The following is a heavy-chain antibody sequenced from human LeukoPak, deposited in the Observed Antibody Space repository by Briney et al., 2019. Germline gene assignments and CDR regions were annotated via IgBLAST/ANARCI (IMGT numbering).Heavy chain of an antibody. V-gene: IGHV3-15*01. Sequence: GGSLRLSCAASGFTFSNAWMSWVRQAPGKGPEWVGRIKSKTDGGTTDYAAPVKGRFTISRDDSKNTLYLQMNSLKTEDTAVYYCTTDRSGSYYNYWGQGTLVTVSS. J-gene: IGHJ4*02. CDR3: TTDRSGSYYNY. CDR1: GFTFSNAW. D-gene: IGHD1-26*01. CDR2: IKSKTDGGTT.